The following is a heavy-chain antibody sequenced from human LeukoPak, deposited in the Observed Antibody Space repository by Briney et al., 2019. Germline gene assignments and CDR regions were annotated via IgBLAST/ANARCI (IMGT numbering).Heavy chain of an antibody. Sequence: SETLSLTCTVSGGSISSYYWSWIRQPPGKGLEWIGYIYYSENTSYNPSLKSRVTISVDTSKNQLSLKLSSVTAADTAVYYCARGSYDFWRGYHSGWFDPLGPGNPGQRLL. CDR3: ARGSYDFWRGYHSGWFDP. D-gene: IGHD3-3*01. CDR2: IYYSENT. J-gene: IGHJ5*02. V-gene: IGHV4-59*01. CDR1: GGSISSYY.